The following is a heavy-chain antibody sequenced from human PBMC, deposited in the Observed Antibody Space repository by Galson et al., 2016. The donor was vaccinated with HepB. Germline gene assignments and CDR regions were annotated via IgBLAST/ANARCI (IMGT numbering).Heavy chain of an antibody. Sequence: SLRLSCAASGISVSNNYMIWVRQAPGKGLEWVSYIHSSSSTIYYADSVKGRFTISRDNARNSLYLQMNSLRAEDTAVYYCATYSGSYRLGYWGQGALVTVSS. CDR1: GISVSNNY. D-gene: IGHD1-26*01. CDR2: IHSSSSTI. J-gene: IGHJ4*02. CDR3: ATYSGSYRLGY. V-gene: IGHV3-48*01.